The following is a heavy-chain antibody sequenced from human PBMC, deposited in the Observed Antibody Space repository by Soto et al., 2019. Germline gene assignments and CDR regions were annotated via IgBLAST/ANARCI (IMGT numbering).Heavy chain of an antibody. CDR2: ILNDASGH. V-gene: IGHV3-33*01. Sequence: QVQLVESGGGVVQPGTSLRLSCAASGFTFSRHGRHGVRQTPGKGLEWLAVILNDASGHWYADSVKGRFTISRDNFENTLYLQMNGLRLEDTAMYYCARDDDYPDNGFDYWGQGTLVSVSS. CDR3: ARDDDYPDNGFDY. CDR1: GFTFSRHG. D-gene: IGHD4-17*01. J-gene: IGHJ4*02.